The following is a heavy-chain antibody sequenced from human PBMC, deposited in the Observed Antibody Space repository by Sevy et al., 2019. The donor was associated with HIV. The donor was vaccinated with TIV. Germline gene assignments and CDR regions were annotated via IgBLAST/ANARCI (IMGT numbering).Heavy chain of an antibody. CDR1: GYTFAVYY. Sequence: ASVKVSCKASGYTFAVYYMHWVRQAPGQGLEWMGRINPNSGVTNYAQRFQGRVTMTRDTSITTAYMDLNRLGSDDTAVYYCAVLATISSFDYWGQGSLVTVSS. V-gene: IGHV1-2*06. CDR3: AVLATISSFDY. J-gene: IGHJ4*02. CDR2: INPNSGVT. D-gene: IGHD5-12*01.